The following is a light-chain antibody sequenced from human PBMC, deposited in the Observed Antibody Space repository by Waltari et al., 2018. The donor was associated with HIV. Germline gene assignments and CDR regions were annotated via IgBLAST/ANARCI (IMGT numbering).Light chain of an antibody. CDR1: TGDVTTGHY. CDR2: DTT. V-gene: IGLV7-46*01. CDR3: LLSYSGARV. Sequence: QAVVTQEPSLTVSPGGTVTLTCGSSTGDVTTGHYAYWFQQMPGQAPRPLIYDTTHKHPGTPARFSGSLPGGKAALTLSGAQPEDEAEYYCLLSYSGARVFGGGTKLTVL. J-gene: IGLJ3*02.